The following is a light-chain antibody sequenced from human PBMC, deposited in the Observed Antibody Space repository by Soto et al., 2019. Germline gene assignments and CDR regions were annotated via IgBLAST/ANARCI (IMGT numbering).Light chain of an antibody. J-gene: IGLJ1*01. CDR2: EVN. CDR3: GSYTSTDTPFV. CDR1: STDVGGYNY. V-gene: IGLV2-14*01. Sequence: QSALAQPSSVSGSPGQSITISCTGTSTDVGGYNYVSWYQHHPGEGPKLIIYEVNNRPSGVSDRLSGSKSGNKASLTISNLEAEDESDYYCGSYTSTDTPFVFGTGTKVTVL.